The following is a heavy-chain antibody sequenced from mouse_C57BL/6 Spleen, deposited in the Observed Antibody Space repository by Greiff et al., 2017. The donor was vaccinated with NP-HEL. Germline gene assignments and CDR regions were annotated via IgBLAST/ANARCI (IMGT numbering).Heavy chain of an antibody. Sequence: VKLMESGAELVRPGTSVKVSCKASGYAFTNYLIEWVKQRPGQGLEWIGVINPGSGGTNYNEKFKGKATLTADKSSSTAYMQLSSLTSEDSAVYFCARVTTVEGDFDYWGQGTTLTVSS. J-gene: IGHJ2*01. D-gene: IGHD1-1*01. CDR2: INPGSGGT. CDR3: ARVTTVEGDFDY. CDR1: GYAFTNYL. V-gene: IGHV1-54*01.